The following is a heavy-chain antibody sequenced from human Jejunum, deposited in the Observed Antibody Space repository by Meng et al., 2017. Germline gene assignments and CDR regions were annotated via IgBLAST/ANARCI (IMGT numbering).Heavy chain of an antibody. D-gene: IGHD2/OR15-2a*01. CDR1: GGSISSNGYY. Sequence: GSLRLSCTVSGGSISSNGYYWGWIRQPPGKGLEWIGNIYYSGSTSYNPSLKSRVTISVATSKNQFSLELTSVTAADTAVYYCARRKSATSFRDYWGQGTLVTVSS. CDR3: ARRKSATSFRDY. J-gene: IGHJ4*02. CDR2: IYYSGST. V-gene: IGHV4-39*07.